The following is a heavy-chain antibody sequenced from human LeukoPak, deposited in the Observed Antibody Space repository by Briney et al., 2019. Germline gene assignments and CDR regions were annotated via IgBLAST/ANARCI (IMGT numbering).Heavy chain of an antibody. J-gene: IGHJ4*02. CDR1: GYTFTDYY. V-gene: IGHV1-2*02. CDR2: INPNSGGT. D-gene: IGHD1-14*01. Sequence: GASVKVSCKASGYTFTDYYMHWVRQAPGQGLEWLGWINPNSGGTNYAQKFQGRVTMTRDTSITTAYMELSRLRSDDTAVYYCARELNRPTEEGYWGQGTLVTVSS. CDR3: ARELNRPTEEGY.